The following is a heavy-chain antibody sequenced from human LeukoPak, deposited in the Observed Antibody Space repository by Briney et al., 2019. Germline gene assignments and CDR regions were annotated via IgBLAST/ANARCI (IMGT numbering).Heavy chain of an antibody. CDR2: IYYSGST. CDR1: RGSISRYY. CDR3: ARLYRATDAFDI. D-gene: IGHD1-26*01. Sequence: SQTLSLTCTVSRGSISRYYWSWIRQPPGKGLEWIGYIYYSGSTNYNPSLKSRVTISVDTSKNQFSLKLSSVTAADTAVYYCARLYRATDAFDIWGQGTMVTVSS. V-gene: IGHV4-59*08. J-gene: IGHJ3*02.